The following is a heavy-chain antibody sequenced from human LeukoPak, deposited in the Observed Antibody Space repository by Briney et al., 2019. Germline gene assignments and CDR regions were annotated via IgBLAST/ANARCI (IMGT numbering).Heavy chain of an antibody. CDR2: ISSTDAGT. V-gene: IGHV3-23*01. D-gene: IGHD4-17*01. Sequence: GGSLRLSCAASGFSLSSYAMSWVRQAPGKGLEWVSAISSTDAGTYHADSVRGRFTISRDSSKNTLYLQMNSLRAEDAAVYYCARSNLGYGDYVYWGQGTLVTVSS. J-gene: IGHJ4*02. CDR3: ARSNLGYGDYVY. CDR1: GFSLSSYA.